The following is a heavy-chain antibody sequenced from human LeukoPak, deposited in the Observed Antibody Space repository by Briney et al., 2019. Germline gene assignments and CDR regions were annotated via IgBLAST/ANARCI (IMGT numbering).Heavy chain of an antibody. CDR3: ARDSSNAADY. D-gene: IGHD6-13*01. CDR1: GFTFSNYS. Sequence: GGSLRLSCAASGFTFSNYSIHWVRQAPGKGLGWVAVIWYDGSNKHYADSVKGRFTISRDNSKNTLYLQMNSLRVEDTAVYYCARDSSNAADYWGQGSLVAVSS. V-gene: IGHV3-33*01. CDR2: IWYDGSNK. J-gene: IGHJ4*02.